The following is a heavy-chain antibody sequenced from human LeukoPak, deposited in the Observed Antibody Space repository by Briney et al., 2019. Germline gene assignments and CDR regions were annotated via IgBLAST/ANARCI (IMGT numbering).Heavy chain of an antibody. J-gene: IGHJ6*03. D-gene: IGHD2-15*01. CDR1: EGTFGSYG. CDR3: ARNSLGYCSGGSCYDYYMDV. Sequence: ASVKVSCKASEGTFGSYGISWVRQAPGQGLEWMGWISAYNGNTNYALKLQGRVTMTTDTSTSTAYMELRSLRSDDTAVYYCARNSLGYCSGGSCYDYYMDVWGKGTTVTVSS. V-gene: IGHV1-18*01. CDR2: ISAYNGNT.